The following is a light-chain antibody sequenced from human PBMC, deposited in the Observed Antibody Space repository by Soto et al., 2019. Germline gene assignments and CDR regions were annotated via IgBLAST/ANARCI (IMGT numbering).Light chain of an antibody. Sequence: QSVLTQPASVSGSPGQSITISCTGTSSDVGSYNLVSWYQQHPGKAPKLMIYEGSKRPSGVPDRFSGSKSGNTASLTVSGLLAEDEADYYCASYAGSNKVFGTGTKVTVL. CDR1: SSDVGSYNL. CDR2: EGS. CDR3: ASYAGSNKV. V-gene: IGLV2-14*02. J-gene: IGLJ1*01.